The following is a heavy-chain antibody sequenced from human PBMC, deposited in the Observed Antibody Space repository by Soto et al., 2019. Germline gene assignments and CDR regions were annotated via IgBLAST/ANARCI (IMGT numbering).Heavy chain of an antibody. CDR1: GGTFSSYA. Sequence: QVQLVQSGAEVKKPGSSVKVSCKASGGTFSSYAIDWVRQAPGQGLEWMGGIIPIFGTADYAQKFQGRVTITADESTRPAYMELSSLRSEDTAVSYCARGQTAGEWGYGFDYWGQGPLVTVSS. D-gene: IGHD2-15*01. J-gene: IGHJ4*02. V-gene: IGHV1-69*12. CDR3: ARGQTAGEWGYGFDY. CDR2: IIPIFGTA.